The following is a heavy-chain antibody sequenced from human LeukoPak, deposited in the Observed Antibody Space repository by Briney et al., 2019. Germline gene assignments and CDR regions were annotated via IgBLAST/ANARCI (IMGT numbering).Heavy chain of an antibody. D-gene: IGHD3-22*01. V-gene: IGHV4-39*01. CDR3: ARRRYYDSTGYFE. CDR1: GDYISSSSYY. J-gene: IGHJ1*01. CDR2: IYHSGRT. Sequence: SETLSLTCAVSGDYISSSSYYWGWIRQSPGTGLEWIGDIYHSGRTYYNPSLKSRVPISIDTSKNQFSLRLRSMTAADTAVFYCARRRYYDSTGYFEWGRGTLVTVSS.